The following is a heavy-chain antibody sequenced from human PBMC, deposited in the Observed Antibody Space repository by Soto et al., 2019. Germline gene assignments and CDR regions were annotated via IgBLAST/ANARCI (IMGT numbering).Heavy chain of an antibody. CDR2: ISGSGGST. Sequence: GGSLRLSCAASGFTFSSYAMSWVRQAPGKGLEWVSAISGSGGSTYYADSVKGRFTISRDNSKNTLYLQMNSLRAEDTAVYYCAKVAPRDFWSGYYTGRGAFDIWGQGTMVTVSS. J-gene: IGHJ3*02. V-gene: IGHV3-23*01. D-gene: IGHD3-3*01. CDR1: GFTFSSYA. CDR3: AKVAPRDFWSGYYTGRGAFDI.